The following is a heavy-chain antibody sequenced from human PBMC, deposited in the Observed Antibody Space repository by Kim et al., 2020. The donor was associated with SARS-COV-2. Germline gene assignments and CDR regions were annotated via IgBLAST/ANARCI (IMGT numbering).Heavy chain of an antibody. Sequence: YASSVRGRYTISRDDAWNSLSLQMDSLRVEDTALYYCARETSDYYGLDVWGQGTTVIVSS. J-gene: IGHJ6*02. V-gene: IGHV3-21*01. CDR3: ARETSDYYGLDV.